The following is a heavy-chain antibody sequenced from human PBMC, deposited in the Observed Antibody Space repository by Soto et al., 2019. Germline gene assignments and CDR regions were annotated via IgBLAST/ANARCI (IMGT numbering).Heavy chain of an antibody. J-gene: IGHJ5*02. CDR1: GGSFSGYY. D-gene: IGHD2-15*01. CDR2: INHSGST. Sequence: KTSETLSLTCAVYGGSFSGYYWSWIRQPPGKGLEWIGEINHSGSTNYNPSLKSRVTISVDTSKNQFSLKLSSVTAADTAVYYCAREGIKRGVVAATPSFSAFDPWGQGTLVTVSS. CDR3: AREGIKRGVVAATPSFSAFDP. V-gene: IGHV4-34*01.